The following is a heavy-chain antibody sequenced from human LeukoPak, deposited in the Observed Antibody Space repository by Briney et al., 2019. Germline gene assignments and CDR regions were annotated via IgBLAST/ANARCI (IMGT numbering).Heavy chain of an antibody. CDR2: IYPGDSDT. Sequence: GESLQISCQGSGYSFTSYWIGWVRQMPGKGLEWMGIIYPGDSDTRYSPSFQGQVTISADKSISTAYLQWSSLKASDTAMYYCARHVGIVAAGTVGMDVWGQGTTVTVSS. CDR1: GYSFTSYW. CDR3: ARHVGIVAAGTVGMDV. D-gene: IGHD6-13*01. J-gene: IGHJ6*02. V-gene: IGHV5-51*01.